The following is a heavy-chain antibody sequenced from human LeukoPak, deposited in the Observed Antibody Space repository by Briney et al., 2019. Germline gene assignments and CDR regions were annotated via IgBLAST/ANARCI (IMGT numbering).Heavy chain of an antibody. J-gene: IGHJ4*02. CDR2: ISGSGDKI. CDR1: GFTFSSYG. Sequence: PGGSLRLSCAASGFTFSSYGMSWVRQAPGKGLEWVSVISGSGDKIYYADSYGDSVKGRFTISRDNSKNTLYLQVNSLRVEDTAVYYCAIGSTYSTYPDYWGQGTLVTVSS. D-gene: IGHD6-13*01. V-gene: IGHV3-23*01. CDR3: AIGSTYSTYPDY.